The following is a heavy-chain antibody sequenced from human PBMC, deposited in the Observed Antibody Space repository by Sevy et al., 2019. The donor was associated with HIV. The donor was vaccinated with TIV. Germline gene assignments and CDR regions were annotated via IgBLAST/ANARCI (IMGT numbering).Heavy chain of an antibody. J-gene: IGHJ4*02. V-gene: IGHV3-53*01. Sequence: GGSLRLSCAASGFTVSSNYMSWVRQAPGKGLEWVSVIYSGGSTYYADSLKGRFTISRDNSKNTLYLQMNSLRAEDTAVYYCARWGSGTNYFDYWGQGTLVTVSS. CDR3: ARWGSGTNYFDY. CDR2: IYSGGST. CDR1: GFTVSSNY. D-gene: IGHD2-2*01.